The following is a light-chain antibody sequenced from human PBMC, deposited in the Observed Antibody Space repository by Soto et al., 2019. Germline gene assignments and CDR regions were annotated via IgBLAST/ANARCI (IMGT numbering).Light chain of an antibody. CDR2: DAS. Sequence: DIQMTQSPSSLSASVGDRVTITCQASQGISIYLNWYQQKPGKAPKLLIYDASKLETGVPSRFSGSGSGTDFTFTISSLQPEDFATYYCQQYDHLPSITFGQGTRLEIK. CDR3: QQYDHLPSIT. J-gene: IGKJ5*01. V-gene: IGKV1-33*01. CDR1: QGISIY.